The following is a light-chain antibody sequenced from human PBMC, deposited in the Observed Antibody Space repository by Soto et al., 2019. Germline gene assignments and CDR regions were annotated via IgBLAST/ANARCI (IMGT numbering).Light chain of an antibody. V-gene: IGLV2-14*01. Sequence: QSALTQPASVSVSPGRSITISCTGTTSDVVGYNYVSWYQQHPGKAPNFMIYEVSNRPSGVANRFSGSKSGNTASLTISGLQAEDEADYYCCSYTSSSTLVVFGGGTKLTVL. CDR1: TSDVVGYNY. CDR2: EVS. J-gene: IGLJ2*01. CDR3: CSYTSSSTLVV.